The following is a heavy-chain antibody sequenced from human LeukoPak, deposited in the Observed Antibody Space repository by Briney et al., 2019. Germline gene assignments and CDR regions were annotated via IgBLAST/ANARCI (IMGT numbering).Heavy chain of an antibody. Sequence: GGSLRLSCAASGFTFSSYWMSWVRQAPGKGLEWVANIKQDGSEKYYVDSMKGRFTISRDNAKNSLYLQMNSLRAEDTAVYYCARVRLTMSSAFDIWGQGTMVTVSS. D-gene: IGHD3-22*01. V-gene: IGHV3-7*01. CDR2: IKQDGSEK. J-gene: IGHJ3*02. CDR3: ARVRLTMSSAFDI. CDR1: GFTFSSYW.